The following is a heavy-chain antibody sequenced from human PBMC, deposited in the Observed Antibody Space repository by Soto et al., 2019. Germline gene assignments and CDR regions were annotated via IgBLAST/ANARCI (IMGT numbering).Heavy chain of an antibody. V-gene: IGHV4-39*01. Sequence: PSETLSLTCTVSGGSIISSSYYWGWIRQPPGKGLEWIGSIYYSGSTYYNPSLKSRVTISVDTSKNQFSLKLSSVTAADTAVYYCAGGSHNWFDPWGQGTLVTVSS. D-gene: IGHD1-26*01. CDR3: AGGSHNWFDP. J-gene: IGHJ5*02. CDR1: GGSIISSSYY. CDR2: IYYSGST.